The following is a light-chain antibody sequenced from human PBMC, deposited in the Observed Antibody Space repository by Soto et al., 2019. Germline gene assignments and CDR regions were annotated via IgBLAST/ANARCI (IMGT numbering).Light chain of an antibody. CDR2: DAS. J-gene: IGKJ2*01. CDR1: QTISTY. CDR3: QQSDSTPYT. Sequence: DIQMTQSPSSLSASVGDRVTITCRASQTISTYLHWYQQKPGKAPRLLIYDASSLLSGVPSRFSGSGSGTDFTLTIASLQPEDFSTYCCQQSDSTPYTFGHGTKVEI. V-gene: IGKV1-39*01.